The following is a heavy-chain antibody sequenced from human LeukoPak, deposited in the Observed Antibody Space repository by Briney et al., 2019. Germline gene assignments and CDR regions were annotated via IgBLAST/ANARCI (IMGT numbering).Heavy chain of an antibody. CDR2: LYGGGTT. J-gene: IGHJ4*02. Sequence: GGSLRLSCAASGFTVSSTYMSWVRPAPGKGLEWVSTLYGGGTTYYADSVKGRFTISRDKSKNTLYLQMNTLRVEDTATYYCVTGFRQWELLNHWGQGTLVTVSS. D-gene: IGHD1-26*01. CDR1: GFTVSSTY. CDR3: VTGFRQWELLNH. V-gene: IGHV3-53*01.